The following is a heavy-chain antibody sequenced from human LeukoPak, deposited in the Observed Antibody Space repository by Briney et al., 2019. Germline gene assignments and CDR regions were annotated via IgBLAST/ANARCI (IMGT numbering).Heavy chain of an antibody. CDR2: IIPILGIA. J-gene: IGHJ4*02. D-gene: IGHD3-10*01. Sequence: GASVKVSCKASGGTFSSYAISWVRQAPGQGLEWMGRIIPILGIANYAQKFQGRVTITADKSTSTAYMELSSLRSEGTAVYYCARVVTMVRGVSWYFDYWGQGTLVTVSS. CDR1: GGTFSSYA. V-gene: IGHV1-69*04. CDR3: ARVVTMVRGVSWYFDY.